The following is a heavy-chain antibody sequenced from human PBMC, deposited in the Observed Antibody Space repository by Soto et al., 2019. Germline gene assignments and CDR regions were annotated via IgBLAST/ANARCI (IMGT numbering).Heavy chain of an antibody. Sequence: QITLNESGPTQVKPRQTLTLTCTVSGFSFTTSGVGVGWIRQSPGKAPEWLALIYWDDDKRYSPSLKSRLTITKDTSKNQVVLTMADLDPSDTATYYCTHRVLRTVFGLVTTTAIYFDFWGQGTPVAVSS. J-gene: IGHJ4*02. CDR1: GFSFTTSGVG. D-gene: IGHD3-3*01. CDR3: THRVLRTVFGLVTTTAIYFDF. CDR2: IYWDDDK. V-gene: IGHV2-5*02.